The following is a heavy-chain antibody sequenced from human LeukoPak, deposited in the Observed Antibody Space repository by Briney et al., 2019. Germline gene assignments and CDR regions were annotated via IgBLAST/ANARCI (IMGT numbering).Heavy chain of an antibody. J-gene: IGHJ4*02. V-gene: IGHV3-21*04. CDR2: FDSSTSYI. D-gene: IGHD4-17*01. Sequence: GGSLRLSCAASGFTFSSFGMNWVRQAPGKGLEWVSSFDSSTSYIYYADSVKGRFTISRDNSKNTLYLQMNSLRAEDTAVYYCAKVNDYGFSYYFDYWGQGILVTVSS. CDR1: GFTFSSFG. CDR3: AKVNDYGFSYYFDY.